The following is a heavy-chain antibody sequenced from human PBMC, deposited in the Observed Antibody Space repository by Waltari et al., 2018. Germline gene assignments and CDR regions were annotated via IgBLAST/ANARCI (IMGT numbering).Heavy chain of an antibody. CDR2: INHSGST. J-gene: IGHJ4*02. D-gene: IGHD3-9*01. CDR1: VGSLSVYY. Sequence: QATLQQWGAGLLKPSETLSLNSAVYVGSLSVYYWSWIRQPPGKGLEWIGEINHSGSTDYNPSLKSRVTISVDTSKNQFSLKLSSVTAADTAVYYCARGDGTGSHLFDYWGQGTLVTVSS. V-gene: IGHV4-34*01. CDR3: ARGDGTGSHLFDY.